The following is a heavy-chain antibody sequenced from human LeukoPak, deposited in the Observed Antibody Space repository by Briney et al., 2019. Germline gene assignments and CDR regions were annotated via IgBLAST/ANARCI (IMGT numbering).Heavy chain of an antibody. Sequence: GGSLRLSRAASVFTVSSNYMSWVRQAPGKGLEWVSVIYSGGSTYYADSVKGRFTISRDNSKNTLYLQMNSLRAEDTAVYYCARGEGSGSYSQIGYWGQGTLVTVSS. CDR1: VFTVSSNY. V-gene: IGHV3-66*01. CDR2: IYSGGST. D-gene: IGHD3-10*01. CDR3: ARGEGSGSYSQIGY. J-gene: IGHJ4*02.